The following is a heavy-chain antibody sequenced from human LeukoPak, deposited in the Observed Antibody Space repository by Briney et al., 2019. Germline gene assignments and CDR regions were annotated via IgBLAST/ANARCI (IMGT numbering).Heavy chain of an antibody. CDR3: ARDWFHAIDY. J-gene: IGHJ4*02. Sequence: GGSLRLSCAASGFTFSDTWMHWVGKPPGGGRGWVSRIRSDGSDTRYAESVKGRFTISRDNAKNTLYLQMNSLRAEDTAVYYCARDWFHAIDYWGQGTLVTVSS. D-gene: IGHD2/OR15-2a*01. CDR2: IRSDGSDT. V-gene: IGHV3-74*01. CDR1: GFTFSDTW.